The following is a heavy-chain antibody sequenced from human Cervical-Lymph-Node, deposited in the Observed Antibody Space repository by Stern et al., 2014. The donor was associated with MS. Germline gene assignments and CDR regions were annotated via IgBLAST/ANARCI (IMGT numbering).Heavy chain of an antibody. J-gene: IGHJ4*02. CDR3: ARDYGDYYFDY. CDR2: IKPSGGSP. Sequence: QVQLVESGAEVKKPGASVKVSCKASGYTFTSYYMHWVRTAPGQGLEWMGIIKPSGGSPSYAQKFQGRVTMTRDTSTSTVYMELSSLRSEDTAVYYCARDYGDYYFDYWGQGTLVTVSS. V-gene: IGHV1-46*01. CDR1: GYTFTSYY. D-gene: IGHD4-17*01.